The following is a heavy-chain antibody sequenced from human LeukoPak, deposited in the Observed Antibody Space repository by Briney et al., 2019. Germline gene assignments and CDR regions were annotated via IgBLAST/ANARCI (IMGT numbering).Heavy chain of an antibody. V-gene: IGHV3-48*01. J-gene: IGHJ4*02. D-gene: IGHD2/OR15-2a*01. CDR1: GFTFSTYT. CDR2: ISTSSSTI. CDR3: ARGQFLIDY. Sequence: GGTLRLSCAASGFTFSTYTMNWVRQAPGKGLEWISYISTSSSTIYYADSVKGRFTISRDNAKNSLFLQMNSLRAEDTAIYYCARGQFLIDYWGQGTLVTVSS.